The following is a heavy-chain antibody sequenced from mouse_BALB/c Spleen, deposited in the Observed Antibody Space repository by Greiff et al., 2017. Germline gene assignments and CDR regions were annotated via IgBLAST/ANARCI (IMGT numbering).Heavy chain of an antibody. J-gene: IGHJ3*01. D-gene: IGHD1-1*01. CDR3: AIYYGSKAWFAY. V-gene: IGHV1-80*01. Sequence: QVQLQQSGAELVRPGSSVKISCKASGYAFSSYWMNWVKQRPGQGLEWIGQFYPGDGDTNYNGKFKGKAPLTADKSSSTAYMQLSSLTSEDSAVYFCAIYYGSKAWFAYWGQGTLVTVSA. CDR1: GYAFSSYW. CDR2: FYPGDGDT.